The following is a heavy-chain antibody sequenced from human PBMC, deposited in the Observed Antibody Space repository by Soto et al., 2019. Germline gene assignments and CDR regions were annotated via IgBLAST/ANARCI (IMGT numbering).Heavy chain of an antibody. Sequence: QVQLLQSGSEVKKPGSSVKVSCRASGGSLSSYPVTWVRQAPGQGLEWMGRIIPIVGLTNYAQKFQGRVTITADKSTSTAYMELRSLRSDDTAVYYCARPRRGHDAGGNYMDVCGKGTTVIVSS. J-gene: IGHJ6*03. V-gene: IGHV1-69*02. CDR3: ARPRRGHDAGGNYMDV. CDR1: GGSLSSYP. D-gene: IGHD1-26*01. CDR2: IIPIVGLT.